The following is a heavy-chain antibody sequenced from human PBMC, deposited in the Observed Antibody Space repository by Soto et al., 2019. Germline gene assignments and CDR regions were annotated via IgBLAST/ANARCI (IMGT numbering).Heavy chain of an antibody. CDR1: GFTFSSYW. V-gene: IGHV3-74*01. J-gene: IGHJ4*02. D-gene: IGHD2-15*01. CDR3: VRAGSNDY. CDR2: ISDDGASA. Sequence: EVQLVESGGGLVQPGGSLRLSCAASGFTFSSYWMHWVRQVPGRGLVWVSRISDDGASATYADSVKGRFTISRDNAKNTLSLQMNSLRAEDTAVYYCVRAGSNDYWGQGTLVTVSS.